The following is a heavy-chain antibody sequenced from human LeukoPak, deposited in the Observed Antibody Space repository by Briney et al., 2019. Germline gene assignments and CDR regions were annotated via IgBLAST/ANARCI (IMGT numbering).Heavy chain of an antibody. CDR2: ISYDGSNK. CDR3: ARAPGIQLWKFDY. J-gene: IGHJ4*02. V-gene: IGHV3-30-3*01. D-gene: IGHD5-18*01. CDR1: GFTFSSYA. Sequence: GGSLRLSCAASGFTFSSYAMHWVRQAPGKGLEWVAVISYDGSNKYYADSVKGRFTISRDKSKNTLYLQMNSLRAEDTAVYYCARAPGIQLWKFDYWGQGTLVTVSS.